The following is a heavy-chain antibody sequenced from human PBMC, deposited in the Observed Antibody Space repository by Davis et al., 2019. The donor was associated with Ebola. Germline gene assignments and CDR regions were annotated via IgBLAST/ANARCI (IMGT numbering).Heavy chain of an antibody. V-gene: IGHV3-23*01. Sequence: PGGSLRLSCAASGFTFSSYAMSWVRQAPGKGLEWVSAISGSGGSTYYADSVKGRFTISRDNSKNTLYLQMNSLRAEDTAVDYCAKGRDIVVVPAATYFDYWGQGTLVTVSS. J-gene: IGHJ4*02. D-gene: IGHD2-2*01. CDR2: ISGSGGST. CDR1: GFTFSSYA. CDR3: AKGRDIVVVPAATYFDY.